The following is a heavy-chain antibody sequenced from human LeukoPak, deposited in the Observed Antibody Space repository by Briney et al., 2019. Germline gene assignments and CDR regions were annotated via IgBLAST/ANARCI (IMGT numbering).Heavy chain of an antibody. J-gene: IGHJ4*02. CDR2: INAGNGNT. Sequence: ASVKVSCKASGYTFTTYAMHWVRQAPGQRLEWMGWINAGNGNTKYSQKFQGRVTITRDTSASTAYMELRSLRSDDTAVYYCARDEMASRFDYWGQGTLVTVSS. CDR3: ARDEMASRFDY. CDR1: GYTFTTYA. D-gene: IGHD5-24*01. V-gene: IGHV1-3*01.